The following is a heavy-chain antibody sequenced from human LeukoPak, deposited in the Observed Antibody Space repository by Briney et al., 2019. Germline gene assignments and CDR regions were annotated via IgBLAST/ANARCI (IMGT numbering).Heavy chain of an antibody. V-gene: IGHV4-39*01. CDR1: GCSISSSSNY. D-gene: IGHD6-19*01. J-gene: IGHJ5*02. CDR3: ARQPGYSSGWYMGWFDP. Sequence: PSATLSLTCTVSGCSISSSSNYWGWIRQPPGMGLEGFRSIYYRGSTYYNTSLKSRVTISVDTSKNQFPLKLSSVTAADTAVYYCARQPGYSSGWYMGWFDPWGQGTLVTVSS. CDR2: IYYRGST.